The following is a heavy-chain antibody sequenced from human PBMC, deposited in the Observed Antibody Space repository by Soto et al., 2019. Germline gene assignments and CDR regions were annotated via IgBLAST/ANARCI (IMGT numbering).Heavy chain of an antibody. J-gene: IGHJ6*02. CDR2: ISAYNGNT. CDR3: ARDQRPKSGYDSSYYYYGMDV. V-gene: IGHV1-18*01. D-gene: IGHD5-12*01. Sequence: QVQLVQSGPEVKKPGASVKVSCKASGYTFPSYGISWVRQAPGQGLEWMGWISAYNGNTNYAQKFQGRVTMTTDTSTSTAYMELRRLRSDDTAMYYCARDQRPKSGYDSSYYYYGMDVWGQGSTVTVSS. CDR1: GYTFPSYG.